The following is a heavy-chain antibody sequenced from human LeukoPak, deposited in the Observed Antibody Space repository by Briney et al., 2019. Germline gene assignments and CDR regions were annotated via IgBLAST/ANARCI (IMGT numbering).Heavy chain of an antibody. CDR3: AGYLGHGAFDI. D-gene: IGHD1-26*01. J-gene: IGHJ3*02. Sequence: SETLSFTCTVSGGSISSYYWNWIRQPPGKGLEWIGYIYYSGSTNYYPSLKSRVTISVDPSKNQFSLKLSSVTAADTAVYYCAGYLGHGAFDIWGQGTMVTVSS. CDR1: GGSISSYY. CDR2: IYYSGST. V-gene: IGHV4-59*08.